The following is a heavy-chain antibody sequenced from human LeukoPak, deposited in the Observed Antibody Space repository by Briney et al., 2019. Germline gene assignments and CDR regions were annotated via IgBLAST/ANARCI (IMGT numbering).Heavy chain of an antibody. J-gene: IGHJ3*02. CDR3: ARVPREIASI. CDR1: GYTFTSYD. V-gene: IGHV1-8*01. Sequence: GASVKVSCKASGYTFTSYDINWVRQATGQGLEWMGYMNPNSGSTGYAQKFQGRVTMTRNTSISTAYMELSSLRSEDTAVYYCARVPREIASIWGQGTMVTVSS. D-gene: IGHD3-16*02. CDR2: MNPNSGST.